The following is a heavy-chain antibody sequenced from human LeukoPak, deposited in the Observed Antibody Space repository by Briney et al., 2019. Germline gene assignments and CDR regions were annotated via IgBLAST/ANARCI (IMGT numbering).Heavy chain of an antibody. CDR1: GGSISSYY. CDR2: IYYSGST. D-gene: IGHD1-26*01. Sequence: PSETLSLTCTVSGGSISSYYWSWIRQPPGKGLEWIGYIYYSGSTNYNPSLKSRVTISVDTSKNQFSLKLSSVTAADTAVYYCARLWRKWELPEDYWGQGTLVTVSS. J-gene: IGHJ4*02. CDR3: ARLWRKWELPEDY. V-gene: IGHV4-59*01.